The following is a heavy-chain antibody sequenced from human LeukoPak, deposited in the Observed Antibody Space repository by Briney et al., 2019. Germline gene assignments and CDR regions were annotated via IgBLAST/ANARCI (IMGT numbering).Heavy chain of an antibody. D-gene: IGHD1-7*01. CDR2: IKSKTDGGTT. V-gene: IGHV3-15*01. CDR3: TAYNWNYFFDS. CDR1: GFTLSDAW. J-gene: IGHJ4*02. Sequence: GGSLRLSRAASGFTLSDAWMSCVRQAPGKGREWVGRIKSKTDGGTTDYAAPVKGRFTISRDHSKNTLYLQMTRLKTEDTAVYFCTAYNWNYFFDSWGQGTLVTVSS.